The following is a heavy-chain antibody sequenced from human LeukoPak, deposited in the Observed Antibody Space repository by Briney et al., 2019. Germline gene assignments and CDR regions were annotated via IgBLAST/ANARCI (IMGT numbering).Heavy chain of an antibody. D-gene: IGHD3-3*01. V-gene: IGHV3-23*01. CDR3: AKVGFSEMEWLLYSDH. CDR2: IRGSGDVT. Sequence: GGSLRLSCAASGFTFSSYWMHWVRPAAGKGLVWVSAIRGSGDVTHYADSVKGRFTISRDNSKNTLYLQMNSLRAEDTAVYYCAKVGFSEMEWLLYSDHWGQGTLVTVS. J-gene: IGHJ4*02. CDR1: GFTFSSYW.